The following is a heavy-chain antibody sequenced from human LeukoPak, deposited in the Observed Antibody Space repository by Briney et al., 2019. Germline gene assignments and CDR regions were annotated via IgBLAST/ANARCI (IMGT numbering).Heavy chain of an antibody. V-gene: IGHV1-69*13. J-gene: IGHJ4*02. Sequence: PGASVKVSCKASGGTFSSYAISWVRQAPGQGLEWMGGIIPIFGTANYAQKFQGRVTITADESTSTAYMELSSPRSDDTAVYYCARPSGYGIYYFDYWGQGTLVTVSS. CDR3: ARPSGYGIYYFDY. CDR1: GGTFSSYA. CDR2: IIPIFGTA. D-gene: IGHD5-18*01.